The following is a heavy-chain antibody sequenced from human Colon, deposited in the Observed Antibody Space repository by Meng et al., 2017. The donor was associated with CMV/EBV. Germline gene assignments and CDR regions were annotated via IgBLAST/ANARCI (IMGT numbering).Heavy chain of an antibody. D-gene: IGHD7-27*01. CDR1: GGSISSSSYY. Sequence: GSLRLSCTVSGGSISSSSYYWGWIRQPPGKGLEWIGDINTSGRPNYNPSLKSRVTISIDTSRNQFYLNVNSVTAADTAVYYCVRDLTGEEDYWGQGNLVTVSS. CDR3: VRDLTGEEDY. J-gene: IGHJ4*02. V-gene: IGHV4-39*02. CDR2: INTSGRP.